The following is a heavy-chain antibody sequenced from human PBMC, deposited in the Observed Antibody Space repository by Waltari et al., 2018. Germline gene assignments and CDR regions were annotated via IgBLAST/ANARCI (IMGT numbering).Heavy chain of an antibody. V-gene: IGHV4-34*01. CDR3: ASSSWYDYYYYMDV. Sequence: QVQLQQWGAGLLKPSETLSLTCAVYGGSFVGYYWCWIRQPPGKGLEWIGEINHSGSTNYNPSLKSRVTISVDTSKNQFSLKLSSVTAADTAVYYCASSSWYDYYYYMDVWGKGTTVTVSS. D-gene: IGHD6-13*01. CDR2: INHSGST. J-gene: IGHJ6*03. CDR1: GGSFVGYY.